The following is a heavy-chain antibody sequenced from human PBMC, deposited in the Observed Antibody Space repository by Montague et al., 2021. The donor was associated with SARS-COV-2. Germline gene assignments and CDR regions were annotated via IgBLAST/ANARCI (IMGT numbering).Heavy chain of an antibody. D-gene: IGHD4/OR15-4a*01. J-gene: IGHJ3*01. CDR2: ITYDGSDK. CDR3: ARARAPPDYGDAFDL. V-gene: IGHV3-30*04. Sequence: SLRLSCAASGFIFTNFAFHWVRQAPGKGLGWVAIITYDGSDKFYADSVKGRFTISRDNSKNTLYLRMNSLTPEDTAVYYCARARAPPDYGDAFDLWGRGTLVTVSS. CDR1: GFIFTNFA.